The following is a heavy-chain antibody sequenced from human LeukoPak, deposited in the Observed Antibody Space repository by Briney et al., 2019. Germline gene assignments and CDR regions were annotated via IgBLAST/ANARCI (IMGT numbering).Heavy chain of an antibody. CDR3: TRDMLRFLEWTFDY. CDR2: IRSKAYGGTT. CDR1: GFTFGDYA. J-gene: IGHJ4*02. V-gene: IGHV3-49*04. D-gene: IGHD3-3*01. Sequence: GGSLRLSCTASGFTFGDYAMSWVRQAPGKGLGWVGFIRSKAYGGTTEYAASVKGRFTISRDDSKSIAYLQMNSLKTEDTAVYYCTRDMLRFLEWTFDYWGQGTLVTVSS.